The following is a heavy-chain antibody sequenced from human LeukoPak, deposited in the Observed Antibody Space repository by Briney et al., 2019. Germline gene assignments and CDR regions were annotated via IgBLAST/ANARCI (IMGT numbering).Heavy chain of an antibody. D-gene: IGHD1-26*01. Sequence: PGGSLRLSCAASGFTFSNAWMSWVRQAPGKGLEWVGRIKSKTDGGTTDYAAPVKGRFTISRDDSKNTLYLQMNSLKTEDTAVYSCTTDLIVGATYFDYWGQGTLVTVSS. CDR3: TTDLIVGATYFDY. J-gene: IGHJ4*02. CDR1: GFTFSNAW. CDR2: IKSKTDGGTT. V-gene: IGHV3-15*01.